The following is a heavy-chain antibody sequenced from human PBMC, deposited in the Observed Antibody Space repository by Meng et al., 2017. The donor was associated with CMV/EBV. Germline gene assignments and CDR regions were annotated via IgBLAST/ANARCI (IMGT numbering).Heavy chain of an antibody. Sequence: QVQLGQSEAEVKTPGASFKVSCKASGYTFTSDGISGVRQAPGQGLEWIGWISAYNGNTNYAQKLQGRVTMTTDTSTSTAYMELRSLRSDDTAVYYCATDILTHFDYWGQGTLVTVSS. J-gene: IGHJ4*02. CDR2: ISAYNGNT. CDR3: ATDILTHFDY. D-gene: IGHD3-9*01. CDR1: GYTFTSDG. V-gene: IGHV1-18*01.